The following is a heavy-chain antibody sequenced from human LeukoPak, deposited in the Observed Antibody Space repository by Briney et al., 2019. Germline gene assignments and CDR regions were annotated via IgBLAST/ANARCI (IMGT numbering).Heavy chain of an antibody. CDR2: MNPNSGNT. V-gene: IGHV1-8*03. CDR1: GYTFTSYD. D-gene: IGHD3-3*01. J-gene: IGHJ4*02. Sequence: ASVKVSCKASGYTFTSYDINWVRQATGQGLEWMGWMNPNSGNTGYAQKFQGRATITRNTSISTAYMELSSLRSEDTAVYYCARDTYDFWRWVSESWGQGTLVTVSS. CDR3: ARDTYDFWRWVSES.